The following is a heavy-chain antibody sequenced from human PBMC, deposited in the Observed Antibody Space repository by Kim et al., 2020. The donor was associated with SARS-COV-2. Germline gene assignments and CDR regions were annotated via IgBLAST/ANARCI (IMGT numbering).Heavy chain of an antibody. Sequence: NPSLKSRVTLSVDTPKNQFSLKLSSVTAADTAVYYCARTAMAKEGNFDYWGQGTLVTVSS. V-gene: IGHV4-30-2*05. J-gene: IGHJ4*02. CDR3: ARTAMAKEGNFDY. D-gene: IGHD5-18*01.